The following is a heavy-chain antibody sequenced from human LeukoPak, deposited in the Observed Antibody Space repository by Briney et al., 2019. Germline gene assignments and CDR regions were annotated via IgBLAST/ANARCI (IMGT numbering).Heavy chain of an antibody. D-gene: IGHD2-21*02. CDR2: IGSSGSTI. J-gene: IGHJ4*02. Sequence: PGGSLRLSCAASGFTFSSYEMNWVRQAPGKGLEWVSYIGSSGSTIYYADSVKGRFTISRDNAKNSLYLQMNSLRAEDTAVYYCARAAYCGGDCYSDYWGQGTLVTVSS. CDR3: ARAAYCGGDCYSDY. V-gene: IGHV3-48*03. CDR1: GFTFSSYE.